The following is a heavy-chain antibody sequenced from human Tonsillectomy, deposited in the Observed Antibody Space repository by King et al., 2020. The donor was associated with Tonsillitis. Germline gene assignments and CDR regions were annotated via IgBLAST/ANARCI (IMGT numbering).Heavy chain of an antibody. CDR2: IGTAGDT. V-gene: IGHV3-13*04. Sequence: VQLVESGGGLVEPGGSLRLSCAASGFTFTGYDMHWVRQVTGKGLEWVSTIGTAGDTYYPDSVKGRFTVSRENAKNSFYLEMKSLRAGDTAEYYCARERWLVQTGNWYFDLWGRGTLVTVSS. D-gene: IGHD6-19*01. CDR1: GFTFTGYD. J-gene: IGHJ2*01. CDR3: ARERWLVQTGNWYFDL.